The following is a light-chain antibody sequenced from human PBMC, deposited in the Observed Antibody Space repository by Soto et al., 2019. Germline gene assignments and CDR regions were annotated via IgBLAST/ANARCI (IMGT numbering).Light chain of an antibody. CDR3: QQYGSSPSIT. CDR1: QNIRSR. Sequence: DFQMTQSPSTLSASVGDRVTITCRASQNIRSRLAWFQQKPGKAPKLLIYDASSLESGVPQRFSGSGSGTDFTLTISRLEPENFAVYYCQQYGSSPSITFGQGTRLENK. V-gene: IGKV1-5*01. J-gene: IGKJ5*01. CDR2: DAS.